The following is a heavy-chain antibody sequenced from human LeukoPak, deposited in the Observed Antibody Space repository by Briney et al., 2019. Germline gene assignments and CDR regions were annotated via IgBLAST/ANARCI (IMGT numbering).Heavy chain of an antibody. Sequence: TSETLSLTCTVSGGSISSYYWSWIRQPPRKGLEWIGYIYYSGSTNYNPSLKSRVTISVDTSKNQFSLKLSSVTAADTAVYYCARCGYGDMDVWGKGTTVTVSS. D-gene: IGHD5-18*01. J-gene: IGHJ6*03. CDR3: ARCGYGDMDV. CDR2: IYYSGST. V-gene: IGHV4-59*01. CDR1: GGSISSYY.